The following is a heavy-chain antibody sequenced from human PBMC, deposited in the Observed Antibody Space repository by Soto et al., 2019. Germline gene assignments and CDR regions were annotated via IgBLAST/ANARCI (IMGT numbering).Heavy chain of an antibody. CDR3: ARRSGSWIYYNSSYYATDV. D-gene: IGHD3-10*01. CDR2: IYPGDSDT. J-gene: IGHJ6*02. Sequence: GESLKISCKGSGYSFTSYWIGWVRQMPGKGLEWMGIIYPGDSDTRYSPSFQGQVTISADKSISTAYLQWSSLKASDTAMYYCARRSGSWIYYNSSYYATDVWGQGTSVTLSS. CDR1: GYSFTSYW. V-gene: IGHV5-51*01.